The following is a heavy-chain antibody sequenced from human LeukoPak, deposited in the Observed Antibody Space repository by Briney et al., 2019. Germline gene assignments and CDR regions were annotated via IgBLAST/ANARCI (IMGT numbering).Heavy chain of an antibody. D-gene: IGHD3-22*01. J-gene: IGHJ5*02. CDR1: GFTFDDYA. Sequence: GGSLRLSCAASGFTFDDYAMHWVWQAPGKGLEWVSVISGGGSSTNYADSVKGRFTISRENSKNTLYLQMNSLRAEDTAVYYCAHTDSYYFDSGMVSWGQGALVTVSS. CDR3: AHTDSYYFDSGMVS. CDR2: ISGGGSST. V-gene: IGHV3-23*01.